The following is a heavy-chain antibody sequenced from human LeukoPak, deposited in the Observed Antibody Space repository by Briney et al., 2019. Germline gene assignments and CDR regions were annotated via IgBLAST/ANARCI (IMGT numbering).Heavy chain of an antibody. Sequence: GGSLRLSCAAPGFTFSNYGMHWGRQAPGKGLEWVAVISYDGSNKYYSDSVKGRFTISRDNSKNTLYLQMNSLRAEDTGVYYCAKDSCSSTSCYEDFGGQGTLVTVSS. CDR1: GFTFSNYG. D-gene: IGHD2-2*01. J-gene: IGHJ4*02. CDR2: ISYDGSNK. CDR3: AKDSCSSTSCYEDF. V-gene: IGHV3-30*18.